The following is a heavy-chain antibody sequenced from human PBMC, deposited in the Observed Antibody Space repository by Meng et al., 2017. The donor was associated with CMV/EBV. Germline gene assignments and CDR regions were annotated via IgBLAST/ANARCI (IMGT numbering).Heavy chain of an antibody. J-gene: IGHJ1*01. CDR3: ARSSGPRYFQH. CDR2: IGTAGDT. Sequence: GGSLRLSCAACGFTFSSYDMHWVRQATGKGLEWVSAIGTAGDTYYPGSVKGQFTISRENAKNSLYLQMNSLRAEDTAVYYCARSSGPRYFQHWGQGTLVTVSS. V-gene: IGHV3-13*03. CDR1: GFTFSSYD.